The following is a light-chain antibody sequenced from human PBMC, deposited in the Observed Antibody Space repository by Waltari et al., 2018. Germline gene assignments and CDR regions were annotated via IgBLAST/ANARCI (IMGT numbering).Light chain of an antibody. CDR2: EGN. J-gene: IGLJ3*02. CDR3: CSYVGGTSWV. V-gene: IGLV2-23*01. CDR1: SSDVSHFLL. Sequence: QSALTQPASVSGSPGQSISISCTGSSSDVSHFLLPSWYQQHPGKAPKVIIYEGNKRPSGLSDRFSGSKSGNTASLTISGLQPDDEADYYCCSYVGGTSWVFGGGTKLTVL.